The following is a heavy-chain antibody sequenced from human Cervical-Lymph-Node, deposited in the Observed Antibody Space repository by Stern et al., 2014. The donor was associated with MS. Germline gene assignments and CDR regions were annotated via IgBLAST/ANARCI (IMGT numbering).Heavy chain of an antibody. J-gene: IGHJ6*02. V-gene: IGHV3-30*18. CDR2: ISYDGSNK. Sequence: MQLVESGGGVVQPGRSLRLSCAASGFTFSSYGMHWVRQAPGQGLEWVAIISYDGSNKHYADSVKGRFTISRDNSKNTLYLQMNSLRAEDTAVYYCAKGYSSSSALYYYYGMDVWGQGTTVTVSS. CDR1: GFTFSSYG. D-gene: IGHD6-6*01. CDR3: AKGYSSSSALYYYYGMDV.